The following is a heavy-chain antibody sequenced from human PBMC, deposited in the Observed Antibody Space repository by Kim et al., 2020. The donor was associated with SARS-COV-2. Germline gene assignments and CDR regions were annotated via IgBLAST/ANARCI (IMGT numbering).Heavy chain of an antibody. D-gene: IGHD6-13*01. J-gene: IGHJ6*02. CDR1: GFTFSSYA. CDR3: ARVSRDSSSWYSSPYYYGMDV. CDR2: ISYDGSNK. Sequence: GGSLRLSCAASGFTFSSYAMHWVRQAPGKGLEWVAVISYDGSNKYYADSVKGRFTISRDNSKNTLYLQMNSLRAEDTAVYYCARVSRDSSSWYSSPYYYGMDVWGHGTTVTVSS. V-gene: IGHV3-30*04.